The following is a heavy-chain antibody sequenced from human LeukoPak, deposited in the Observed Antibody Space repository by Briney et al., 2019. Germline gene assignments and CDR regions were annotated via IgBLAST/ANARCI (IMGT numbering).Heavy chain of an antibody. CDR3: ARGVVYPTWSGPHWSDY. CDR2: IKRDASQE. Sequence: GGSLRLSCAASGFTFSSYWMSWVRQAPGKGPEGVAHIKRDASQEDHVDSVKGRFTISRDNAKNSLYLQMDSLRAEDAAVYYCARGVVYPTWSGPHWSDYWGQGTLVTVSS. V-gene: IGHV3-7*01. D-gene: IGHD3-3*01. CDR1: GFTFSSYW. J-gene: IGHJ4*02.